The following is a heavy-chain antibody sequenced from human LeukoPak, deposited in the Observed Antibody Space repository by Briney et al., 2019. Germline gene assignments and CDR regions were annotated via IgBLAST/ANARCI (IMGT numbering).Heavy chain of an antibody. Sequence: SGTLSLTCAVYGGSFSGYYWSWIRQPPGKGLEWIGEINHSGSTNYNPSLKSRVTLSVDTSKNQFSLKLSSVTAADTAVYYCARPGQRFGELSDAFDIWGQGTMVTVSS. CDR3: ARPGQRFGELSDAFDI. V-gene: IGHV4-34*01. D-gene: IGHD3-10*01. CDR2: INHSGST. J-gene: IGHJ3*02. CDR1: GGSFSGYY.